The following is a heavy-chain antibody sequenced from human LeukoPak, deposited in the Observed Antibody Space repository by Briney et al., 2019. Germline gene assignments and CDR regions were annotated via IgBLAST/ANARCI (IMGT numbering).Heavy chain of an antibody. CDR2: INSDGITT. V-gene: IGHV3-74*01. CDR3: ARGSGYSVLDY. J-gene: IGHJ4*02. CDR1: GFTFSSYW. D-gene: IGHD3-3*01. Sequence: GGSLRLSCAASGFTFSSYWMHWVRQAPGKGLVWVSRINSDGITTIYADSVKGRFTISRDNAKNTLYLQMNSLRGEDTAVYYCARGSGYSVLDYWGQGTLVTVSS.